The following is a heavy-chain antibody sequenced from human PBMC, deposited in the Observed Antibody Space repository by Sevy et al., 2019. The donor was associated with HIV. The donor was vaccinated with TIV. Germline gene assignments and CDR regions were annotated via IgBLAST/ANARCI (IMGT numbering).Heavy chain of an antibody. CDR3: TRNGGAFDNGFDP. V-gene: IGHV3-48*03. Sequence: GGSLRLSCTASGFTFSSYDMNWVRQAPGKGLEWVSKISSSGSSIYYADSVKGRFTISRDNAKNSLNLQMNSLRAEDTAVYYCTRNGGAFDNGFDPWGQGTLVTSPQ. CDR1: GFTFSSYD. J-gene: IGHJ5*02. D-gene: IGHD2-8*01. CDR2: ISSSGSSI.